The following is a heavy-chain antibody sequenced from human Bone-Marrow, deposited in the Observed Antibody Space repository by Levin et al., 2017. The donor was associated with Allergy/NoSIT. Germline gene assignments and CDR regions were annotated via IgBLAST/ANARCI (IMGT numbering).Heavy chain of an antibody. CDR1: GYSFTNYW. Sequence: GGSLRLSCKGFGYSFTNYWIAWVRQMPGRGLESMGIIYPSDSDARYSPSLQGQVTISADKSINTAYLHWSNLKASDTAMYYCARLSSSWYEEGPTLDCWGQGTLVTVSS. J-gene: IGHJ4*02. CDR2: IYPSDSDA. CDR3: ARLSSSWYEEGPTLDC. D-gene: IGHD3-22*01. V-gene: IGHV5-51*01.